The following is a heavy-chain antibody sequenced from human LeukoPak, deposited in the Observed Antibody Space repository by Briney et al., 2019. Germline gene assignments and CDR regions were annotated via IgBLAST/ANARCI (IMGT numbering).Heavy chain of an antibody. CDR3: ARTRYYDILTGNILGSPPDY. CDR1: GFTFSPFA. Sequence: GGSLRLSCAASGFTFSPFAMNWVRQAPGKGLEWVSSISSSSTYIYYADSVKARFTISRDNAKNSLYLQMNSLRAEDTAVYYCARTRYYDILTGNILGSPPDYWGQGTLVTVSS. V-gene: IGHV3-21*01. CDR2: ISSSSTYI. D-gene: IGHD3-9*01. J-gene: IGHJ4*02.